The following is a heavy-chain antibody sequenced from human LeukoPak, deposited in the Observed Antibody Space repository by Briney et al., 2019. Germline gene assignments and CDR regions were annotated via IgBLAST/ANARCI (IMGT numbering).Heavy chain of an antibody. CDR2: NGGSGGSK. Sequence: QPGGSLRLSCVGSGFSFRSYAMNGARQAPGKGLEWVSANGGSGGSKYYADSVKGRFTVSRDNSKNTLYLQMNSLRAEDTAIYYCAKRKDLGYCSSTSCYYYFDYWGQGTLVTVSS. J-gene: IGHJ4*02. V-gene: IGHV3-23*01. D-gene: IGHD2-2*01. CDR3: AKRKDLGYCSSTSCYYYFDY. CDR1: GFSFRSYA.